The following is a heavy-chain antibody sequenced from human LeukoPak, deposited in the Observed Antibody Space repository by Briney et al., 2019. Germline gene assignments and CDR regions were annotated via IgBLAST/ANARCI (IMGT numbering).Heavy chain of an antibody. CDR2: IYYSGNT. CDR1: GGSISSYY. D-gene: IGHD3-16*01. V-gene: IGHV4-59*08. CDR3: ATLEIGDYYFDY. J-gene: IGHJ4*02. Sequence: MTSETLSLTCTVSGGSISSYYWSWIRQPPGKGLEWIGYIYYSGNTNYNPSLKSRVTISLDTSKNQFSLRLSSVTAADTAVYYCATLEIGDYYFDYWGQGTLVTVSS.